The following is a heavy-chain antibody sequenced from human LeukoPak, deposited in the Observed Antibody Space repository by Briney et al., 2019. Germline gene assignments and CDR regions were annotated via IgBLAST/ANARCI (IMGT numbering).Heavy chain of an antibody. V-gene: IGHV3-48*03. Sequence: PGGSQRLSCAASGFTFSSYEMNWVRQAPGKGLEWVSYISSSGRPIYYADSVKGRFTISRDNAKNSLYLQMNSLRAEDTAVYYCARFEYFDWSKTGAFDIWGQGTMVTVSS. CDR3: ARFEYFDWSKTGAFDI. CDR2: ISSSGRPI. D-gene: IGHD3-9*01. J-gene: IGHJ3*02. CDR1: GFTFSSYE.